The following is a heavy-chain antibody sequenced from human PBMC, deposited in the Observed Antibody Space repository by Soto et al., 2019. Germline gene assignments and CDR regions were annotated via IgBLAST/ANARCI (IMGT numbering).Heavy chain of an antibody. V-gene: IGHV3-21*02. CDR1: GITYNNYT. CDR2: ISGRSSYI. J-gene: IGHJ4*02. D-gene: IGHD2-2*01. Sequence: EVRLVESGGGLVKPGGPLRLSCVASGITYNNYTMNWVRQAPGKGLEWVASISGRSSYIYYADSLRGRFTISRDNTKNSRDFKMISLRAEDAAVSYCPTTGWPSSDYWGQGALVTFSS. CDR3: PTTGWPSSDY.